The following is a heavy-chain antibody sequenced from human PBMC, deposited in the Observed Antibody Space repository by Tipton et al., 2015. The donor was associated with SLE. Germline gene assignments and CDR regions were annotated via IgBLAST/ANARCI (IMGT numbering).Heavy chain of an antibody. D-gene: IGHD2-2*01. V-gene: IGHV4-34*01. CDR3: ARDDRVVVVPAAMGFLYGMDV. CDR2: INHSGST. CDR1: GGSFSGYY. Sequence: TLSLTCAVYGGSFSGYYWSWIRQPPGKGLEWIGEINHSGSTNYNPSLKSRVTISVDTSKNQFSLKLSAVTAADTAVYYCARDDRVVVVPAAMGFLYGMDVWGKGTRVTGSS. J-gene: IGHJ6*04.